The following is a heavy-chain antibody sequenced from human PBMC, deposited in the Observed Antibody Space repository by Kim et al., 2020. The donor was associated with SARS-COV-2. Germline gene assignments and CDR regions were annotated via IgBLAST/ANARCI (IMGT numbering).Heavy chain of an antibody. CDR1: GYTLTELS. J-gene: IGHJ5*02. Sequence: ASVKVSCKVSGYTLTELSMHWVRQAPGKGLEWMGGFDPEDGETIYAQKFQGRVTMTEDTSTDTAYMELSSLRSEDTAVYYCARGPPYGSGNWFDPWGQGTLVTVSS. V-gene: IGHV1-24*01. D-gene: IGHD3-10*01. CDR2: FDPEDGET. CDR3: ARGPPYGSGNWFDP.